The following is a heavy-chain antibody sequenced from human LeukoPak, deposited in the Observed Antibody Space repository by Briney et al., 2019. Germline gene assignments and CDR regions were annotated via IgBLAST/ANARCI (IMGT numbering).Heavy chain of an antibody. CDR3: ARTNYYDSSGYYFDY. J-gene: IGHJ4*02. Sequence: ASVKVSCKASGYTFTDYYMHWVRQAPGQGLEWMAWINPNSGGTDYAQKFQGRITMTRDTSISTAYMELGSLRSDDTAVYYCARTNYYDSSGYYFDYWGQGTLVTVSS. D-gene: IGHD3-22*01. CDR1: GYTFTDYY. CDR2: INPNSGGT. V-gene: IGHV1-2*02.